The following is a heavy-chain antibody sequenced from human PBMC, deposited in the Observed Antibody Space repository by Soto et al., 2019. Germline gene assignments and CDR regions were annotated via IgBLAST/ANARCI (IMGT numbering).Heavy chain of an antibody. Sequence: PGGSLRLSCAAAGFDFEDYAMHWVRQVPGKGLEWVSLTNSDGTDSYYVDSVKGRFTISRDNAKTTLYLQMDRLRPEDTALYFCAKSLYYYESSTLDHWGQGTLVTVYS. CDR1: GFDFEDYA. D-gene: IGHD3-22*01. CDR2: TNSDGTDS. J-gene: IGHJ4*02. CDR3: AKSLYYYESSTLDH. V-gene: IGHV3-43D*04.